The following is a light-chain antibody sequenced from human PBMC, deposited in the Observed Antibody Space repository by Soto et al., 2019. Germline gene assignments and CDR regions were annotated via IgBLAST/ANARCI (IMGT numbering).Light chain of an antibody. CDR3: QQSGT. Sequence: DLPMTQSPSTLSASVGDRVTITCRASHNITSWLAWYQQKPGKAPKLLIYDASSLESGVPSRFSGSGSGTEFTLTIRSLQPDDFATYYCQQSGTFGPGTKVDIK. CDR2: DAS. CDR1: HNITSW. J-gene: IGKJ3*01. V-gene: IGKV1-5*01.